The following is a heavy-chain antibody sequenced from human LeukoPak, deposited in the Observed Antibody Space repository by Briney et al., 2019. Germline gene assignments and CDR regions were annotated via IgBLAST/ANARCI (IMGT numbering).Heavy chain of an antibody. D-gene: IGHD1-26*01. Sequence: GGSLRLSCAASGFTFSSYTMSWVRQAPGKGLEWVSSISSGSSYIYYSDSVKGRFTISRDNAKNSLYLLMNSLRAEDTAVYYCARGWELLYWYGMDVWGQGTTVTVSS. V-gene: IGHV3-21*01. CDR1: GFTFSSYT. CDR2: ISSGSSYI. J-gene: IGHJ6*02. CDR3: ARGWELLYWYGMDV.